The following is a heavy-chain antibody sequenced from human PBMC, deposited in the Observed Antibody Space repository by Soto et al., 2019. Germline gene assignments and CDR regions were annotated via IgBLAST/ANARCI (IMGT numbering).Heavy chain of an antibody. J-gene: IGHJ4*02. Sequence: VKLVQSGAEVKKPGASVKVSCKASGYTFATYAIHWVRQAPGEGLEWMGWINPATGITEYSEKFQDKVTLTRDTSATTADMELRGQRFEDTAVYYCARRYKSAGRLENWGQETLVTVSS. CDR1: GYTFATYA. CDR2: INPATGIT. CDR3: ARRYKSAGRLEN. D-gene: IGHD1-20*01. V-gene: IGHV1-3*01.